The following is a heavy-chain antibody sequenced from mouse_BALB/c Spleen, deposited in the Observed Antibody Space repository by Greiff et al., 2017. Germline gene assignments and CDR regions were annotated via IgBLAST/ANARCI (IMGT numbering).Heavy chain of an antibody. D-gene: IGHD2-4*01. J-gene: IGHJ3*01. V-gene: IGHV3-6*02. CDR2: ISYDGSN. CDR1: GYSITSGYY. CDR3: ARDYYDYGAY. Sequence: EVKLVESGPGLVKPSQSLSLTCSVTGYSITSGYYWNWIRQFPGNKLEWMGYISYDGSNNYNPSLKNRISITRDTSKNQFFLKLNSVTTEDTATYYCARDYYDYGAYWGQGTLVTVSA.